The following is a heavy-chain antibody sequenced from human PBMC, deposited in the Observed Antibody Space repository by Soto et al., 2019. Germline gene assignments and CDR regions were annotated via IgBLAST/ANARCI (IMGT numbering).Heavy chain of an antibody. J-gene: IGHJ3*02. CDR3: ARGGDYVVVSAFDI. D-gene: IGHD4-17*01. Sequence: AASVKVSCKASGYTFTSYAMHWVRQAPGQRLEWMGWINAGNGNTKYSQKFQGRVTITRDTSASTAYMELSSLRSEDTAVYYCARGGDYVVVSAFDIWGQGTMVTVSS. CDR1: GYTFTSYA. CDR2: INAGNGNT. V-gene: IGHV1-3*01.